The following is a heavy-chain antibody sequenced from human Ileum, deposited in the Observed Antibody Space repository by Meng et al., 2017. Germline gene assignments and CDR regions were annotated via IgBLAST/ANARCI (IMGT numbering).Heavy chain of an antibody. D-gene: IGHD3-16*01. Sequence: VLLRQRGAGLLQPSATLALPCAVYGGSFRGYYWSWIRQPPGKGLEWIGEINHSGSTNYNPSLKSRVTISVDTSKNQFSLKLSSVTAADTAVYYCARGGGRYGPDFDYWGQGTLVTVSS. CDR3: ARGGGRYGPDFDY. CDR1: GGSFRGYY. V-gene: IGHV4-34*02. CDR2: INHSGST. J-gene: IGHJ4*02.